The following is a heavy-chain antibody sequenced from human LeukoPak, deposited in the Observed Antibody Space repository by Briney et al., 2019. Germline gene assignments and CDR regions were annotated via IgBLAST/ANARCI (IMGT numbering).Heavy chain of an antibody. Sequence: GGSLRLSCAASGFTFNNYGMHWGRQAPGKGLEWVALISHDGTSKYYADSVKGRFTISRDNSKNTLYPQMNSLRAEDTAVYYCAKDSAEPYYYDSSGYQYFDYWGQGTLVTVSS. D-gene: IGHD3-22*01. J-gene: IGHJ4*02. CDR2: ISHDGTSK. CDR3: AKDSAEPYYYDSSGYQYFDY. CDR1: GFTFNNYG. V-gene: IGHV3-30*18.